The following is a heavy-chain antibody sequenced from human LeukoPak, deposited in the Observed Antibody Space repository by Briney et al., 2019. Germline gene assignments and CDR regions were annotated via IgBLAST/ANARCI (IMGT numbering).Heavy chain of an antibody. V-gene: IGHV3-74*01. CDR1: GFTFSRYW. CDR2: INTDGRTI. CDR3: VRSAFLTTEFYFDY. J-gene: IGHJ4*01. D-gene: IGHD4-11*01. Sequence: PGGSLRLSCAASGFTFSRYWMHWVRQAPGKGLVWVSRINTDGRTITYADPVKGRFTISRDNAKNTLYLQMNSLRAEDTAVYYCVRSAFLTTEFYFDYWGHGTLVTVSS.